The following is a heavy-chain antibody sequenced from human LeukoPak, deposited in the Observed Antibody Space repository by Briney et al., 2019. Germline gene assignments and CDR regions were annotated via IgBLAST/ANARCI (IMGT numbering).Heavy chain of an antibody. J-gene: IGHJ4*02. CDR1: GYTLTELS. CDR2: FDPEDGET. V-gene: IGHV1-24*01. CDR3: ARDRRVTIFGVVISRTGSFDY. D-gene: IGHD3-3*01. Sequence: ASMKVSCKVSGYTLTELSMHWVRQAPGKGLEWMGGFDPEDGETLYAQKFRGRVTMTRDTSTSTVYMELSSLRSEDTAVYYCARDRRVTIFGVVISRTGSFDYWGQGTLVTVSS.